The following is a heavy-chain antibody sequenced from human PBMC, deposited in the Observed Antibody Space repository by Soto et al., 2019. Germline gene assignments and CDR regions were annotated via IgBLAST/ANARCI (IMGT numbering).Heavy chain of an antibody. V-gene: IGHV4-39*01. Sequence: PSETLSLTCTVSGGSISSSSYYWGWIRQPPGKGLEWFGSIYYSGSTYYNPSLKSRVTISVDTSKNQFSLKLSSVTAADTAVYYCARHGDIVLMVYAVYYYYGMDVWGQGTTVTVSS. J-gene: IGHJ6*02. D-gene: IGHD2-8*01. CDR2: IYYSGST. CDR3: ARHGDIVLMVYAVYYYYGMDV. CDR1: GGSISSSSYY.